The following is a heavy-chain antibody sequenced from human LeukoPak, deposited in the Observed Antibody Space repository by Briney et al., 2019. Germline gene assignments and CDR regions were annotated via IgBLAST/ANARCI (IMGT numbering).Heavy chain of an antibody. Sequence: ETLSLTCAVYGGSFSGYYWMHWVRQAPGKGLVWISRINSDGSTTSYADSVKGRFTISRDNAKNTLYLQMNSLRAEDTAVYYCARGNYYGQDYWGQGTLVTVSS. V-gene: IGHV3-74*01. CDR3: ARGNYYGQDY. D-gene: IGHD3-10*01. CDR2: INSDGSTT. J-gene: IGHJ4*02. CDR1: GGSFSGYYW.